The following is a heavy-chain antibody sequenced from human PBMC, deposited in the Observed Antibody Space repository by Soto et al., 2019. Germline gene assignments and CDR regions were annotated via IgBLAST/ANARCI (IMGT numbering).Heavy chain of an antibody. CDR3: ERDRAVGDTTNDFDY. CDR2: IDSDGTTT. Sequence: XGSLRLACAACGFSFSNYWMHGVRHVPGKGLVWVARIDSDGTTTRYADSVKGRFTISRDYAENTLYLQMNSLRADDTAVYYCERDRAVGDTTNDFDYWGQGTLVTVSS. D-gene: IGHD1-26*01. V-gene: IGHV3-74*01. CDR1: GFSFSNYW. J-gene: IGHJ4*02.